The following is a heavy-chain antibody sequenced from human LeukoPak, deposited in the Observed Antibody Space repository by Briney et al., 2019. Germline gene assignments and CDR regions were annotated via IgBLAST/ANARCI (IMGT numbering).Heavy chain of an antibody. CDR3: ATNILVRDIINWFDP. CDR2: INPSGGST. Sequence: ASVKVSCKASGYTFTSCYMHWVRQAPGQGLEWMGIINPSGGSTSYAQKFQGRVTMTRDTSISTAYMELSSLRYDDTAVYYCATNILVRDIINWFDPWGQGTLVTVSS. D-gene: IGHD3-10*01. V-gene: IGHV1-46*01. CDR1: GYTFTSCY. J-gene: IGHJ5*02.